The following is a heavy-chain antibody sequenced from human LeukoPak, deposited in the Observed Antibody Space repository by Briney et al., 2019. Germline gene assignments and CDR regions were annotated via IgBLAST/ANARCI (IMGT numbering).Heavy chain of an antibody. J-gene: IGHJ4*02. V-gene: IGHV2-5*02. D-gene: IGHD2-15*01. CDR3: AHATRTVLGSCRGGTCYHFDS. CDR1: GFLLRDRAVA. Sequence: SGPTLAKLPQTRTLTCPFSGFLLRDRAVAVGWIRLAPEKALEWHAVLNFDDDKRSSPSLGRRLSITKDNSKHQVILTVTNMDPMDTATYYCAHATRTVLGSCRGGTCYHFDSWGQGTLVTVSS. CDR2: LNFDDDK.